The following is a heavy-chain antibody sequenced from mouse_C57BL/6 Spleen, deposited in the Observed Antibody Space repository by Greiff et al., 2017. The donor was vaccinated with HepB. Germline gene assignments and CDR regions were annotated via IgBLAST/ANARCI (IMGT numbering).Heavy chain of an antibody. CDR1: GYTFTDYY. J-gene: IGHJ1*03. Sequence: VKLQESGAELVRPGASVKLSCKASGYTFTDYYINWVKQRPGQGLEWIARIYPGSGNTYYNEKFKGKATLTAEKSSSTAYMQLSSLTSEDSAVYFCARAYFDVWGTGTTVTVSS. V-gene: IGHV1-76*01. CDR2: IYPGSGNT. CDR3: ARAYFDV.